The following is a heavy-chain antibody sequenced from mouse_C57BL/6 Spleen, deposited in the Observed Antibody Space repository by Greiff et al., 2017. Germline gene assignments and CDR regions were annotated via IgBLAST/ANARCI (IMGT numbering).Heavy chain of an antibody. CDR1: GYAFSSSW. V-gene: IGHV1-82*01. D-gene: IGHD2-5*01. Sequence: LQESGPELVKPGASVKIPCKASGYAFSSSWMNWVKQRPGKGLEWIGRIYPGDGDTNYNGKFKGKATLTADKSSSTAYMQLSSLTSEDSAVYLCARTRSKYGGSNFDYWGQGTTLTVSS. CDR2: IYPGDGDT. CDR3: ARTRSKYGGSNFDY. J-gene: IGHJ2*01.